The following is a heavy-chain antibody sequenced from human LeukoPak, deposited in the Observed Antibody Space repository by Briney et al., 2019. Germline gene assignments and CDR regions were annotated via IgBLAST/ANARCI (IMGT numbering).Heavy chain of an antibody. CDR3: ARQSQNRITMVRGVITPYYYYYMDV. CDR1: GGSISSYY. J-gene: IGHJ6*03. CDR2: IYYSGST. D-gene: IGHD3-10*01. Sequence: SETLSLTCTVSGGSISSYYWGWIRQPPGKGLEWIGSIYYSGSTYYNPSLKSRVTISVDTSKNQFSLKLSSVTAADTAVYYCARQSQNRITMVRGVITPYYYYYMDVWGKGTTVTVSS. V-gene: IGHV4-39*01.